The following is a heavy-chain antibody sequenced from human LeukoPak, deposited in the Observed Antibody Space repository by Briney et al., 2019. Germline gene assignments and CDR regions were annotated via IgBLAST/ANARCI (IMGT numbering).Heavy chain of an antibody. J-gene: IGHJ6*02. Sequence: GGSLRLSCAASGFTVSSNYMSWVRQAPGKGLEWVSVIYSGGSTYYADSVKGRFTISRDNSKNTLYLQMNSLRAEDTAVYYCARGRYDTIFGVVINYYYYGMDGWGQGTTVTVSS. V-gene: IGHV3-66*02. CDR2: IYSGGST. D-gene: IGHD3-3*01. CDR1: GFTVSSNY. CDR3: ARGRYDTIFGVVINYYYYGMDG.